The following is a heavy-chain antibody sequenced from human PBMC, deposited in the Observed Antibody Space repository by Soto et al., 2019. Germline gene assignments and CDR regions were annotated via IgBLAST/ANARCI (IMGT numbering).Heavy chain of an antibody. CDR3: THSRCGGDCLQSYSSHYYYGMDV. V-gene: IGHV2-5*02. J-gene: IGHJ6*02. CDR2: IYWDDDK. CDR1: GFSLSTGGVG. Sequence: QITLMESGPTLVKPTQTLTLTCTFSGFSLSTGGVGVGWILQPPGKALEWLALIYWDDDKRYSPSLRSRLTITKDTSKNQVVLTMTNMDPVDTATYYCTHSRCGGDCLQSYSSHYYYGMDVWGQGTTVTVSS. D-gene: IGHD2-21*02.